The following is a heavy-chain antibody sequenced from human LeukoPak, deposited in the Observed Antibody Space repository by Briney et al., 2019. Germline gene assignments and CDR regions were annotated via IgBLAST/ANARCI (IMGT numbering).Heavy chain of an antibody. CDR2: IRNDGSNK. CDR3: AGAEELPDY. Sequence: GGSLRLSCAASGFTFSSYAMHWVRQAPGKGLEWVAFIRNDGSNKYYADSVKGRFTISRDNSKTTLYLQMNSLRAEDTAVYYCAGAEELPDYWGQGTLVTVSS. D-gene: IGHD1-26*01. J-gene: IGHJ4*02. V-gene: IGHV3-30*02. CDR1: GFTFSSYA.